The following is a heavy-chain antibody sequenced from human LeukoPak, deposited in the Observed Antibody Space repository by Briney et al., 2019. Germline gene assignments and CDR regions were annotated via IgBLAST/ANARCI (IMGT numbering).Heavy chain of an antibody. D-gene: IGHD2-2*01. CDR2: INHSGST. CDR3: ARLTSGVVVVPAAIVPVGDPTNDY. Sequence: SETLSLTCAVYGGSFSGYYWSWIRQPPGKGLEWIGEINHSGSTNYNPSLKSRVTISVDTSKNQFSLKLSSVTAADTAVYYCARLTSGVVVVPAAIVPVGDPTNDYWGQGTLVTVSS. V-gene: IGHV4-34*01. J-gene: IGHJ4*02. CDR1: GGSFSGYY.